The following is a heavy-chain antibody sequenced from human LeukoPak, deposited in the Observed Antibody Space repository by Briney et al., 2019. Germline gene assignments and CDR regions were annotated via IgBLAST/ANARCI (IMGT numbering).Heavy chain of an antibody. CDR3: AKDRHDSVWGSYRYFDY. J-gene: IGHJ4*02. D-gene: IGHD3-16*02. V-gene: IGHV1-2*02. CDR2: INPNSGGT. Sequence: GASVKVSCKTSGYTFTGRYMHWVRQTPGQALEWMGWINPNSGGTVYAQKFEGRVTMTRDASISTAYMELSELRSDDTAVYYCAKDRHDSVWGSYRYFDYWGQGTLVTVSS. CDR1: GYTFTGRY.